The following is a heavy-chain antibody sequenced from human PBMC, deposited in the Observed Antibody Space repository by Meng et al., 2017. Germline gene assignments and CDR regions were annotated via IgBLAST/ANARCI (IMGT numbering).Heavy chain of an antibody. CDR1: GYTFTSYD. Sequence: ASVKVSCKASGYTFTSYDIIWVRQATGQGLEWMGWMNPNSGNTGYAQKFQGRVTMTRNTSISTAYMEMSSLRSEDTAVYYCARSAHYDGSGGYYFLIYYYYGMDVWGQGTMVTVSS. V-gene: IGHV1-8*01. D-gene: IGHD3-10*01. CDR3: ARSAHYDGSGGYYFLIYYYYGMDV. J-gene: IGHJ6*02. CDR2: MNPNSGNT.